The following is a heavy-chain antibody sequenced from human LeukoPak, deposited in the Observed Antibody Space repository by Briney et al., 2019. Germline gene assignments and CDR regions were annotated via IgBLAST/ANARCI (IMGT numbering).Heavy chain of an antibody. CDR3: ARVAIPGPKGDYGMDV. D-gene: IGHD2-2*02. Sequence: SETLSLTCTVSGGSISSGGYYWSWIRQHPGKGLEWIGYIYYSGSTYYNPSLKSRVTISVDTSKNQFSLKLSSVTAADTAVYYCARVAIPGPKGDYGMDVWGQGTAVTVSS. J-gene: IGHJ6*02. CDR2: IYYSGST. CDR1: GGSISSGGYY. V-gene: IGHV4-31*03.